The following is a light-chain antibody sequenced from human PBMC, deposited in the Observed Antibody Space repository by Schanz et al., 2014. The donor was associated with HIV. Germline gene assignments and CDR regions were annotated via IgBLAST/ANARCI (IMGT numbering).Light chain of an antibody. CDR1: QSIGNS. CDR2: KAS. Sequence: IQMTQSPATLYASVGDRVTITCRTSQSIGNSLAWLQQKPGRAPKVLIYKASTLASGVPSTFRGSGSGTDFTLTISRLQPDDYAAYYCQQYCSSPYTFGQGTEVEIK. CDR3: QQYCSSPYT. V-gene: IGKV1-5*03. J-gene: IGKJ2*01.